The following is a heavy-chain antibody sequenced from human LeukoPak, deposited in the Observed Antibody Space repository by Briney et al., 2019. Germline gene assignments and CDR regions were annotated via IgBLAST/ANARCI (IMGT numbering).Heavy chain of an antibody. J-gene: IGHJ4*02. CDR1: GFAFSSYA. CDR3: ARARSNHFDY. CDR2: ISSSSSTI. D-gene: IGHD4-11*01. V-gene: IGHV3-48*01. Sequence: GGSLRLSCAASGFAFSSYAIHWVRQAPGKGLEWVSYISSSSSTIYYADSVKGRFTISRDNAKNSLYLQMNSLRAEDTAVYYCARARSNHFDYWGQGTLVTVSS.